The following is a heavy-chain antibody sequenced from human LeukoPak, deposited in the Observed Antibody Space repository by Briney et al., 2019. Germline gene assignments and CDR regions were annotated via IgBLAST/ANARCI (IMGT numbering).Heavy chain of an antibody. Sequence: GASVKVSCKASGYTFTSYGISWVRQAPGQGLEWMGWISAYNGNTNYAQKLQGRVTMTTDTSTSTAYMELRSLRSEDTAVYYCARVSRYCSSTSCYFGYYYYYMDVWGKGTTVTVSS. V-gene: IGHV1-18*01. J-gene: IGHJ6*03. D-gene: IGHD2-2*01. CDR3: ARVSRYCSSTSCYFGYYYYYMDV. CDR1: GYTFTSYG. CDR2: ISAYNGNT.